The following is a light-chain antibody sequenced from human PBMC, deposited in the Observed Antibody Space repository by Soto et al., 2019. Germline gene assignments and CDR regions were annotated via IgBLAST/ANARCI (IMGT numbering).Light chain of an antibody. V-gene: IGKV1-39*01. J-gene: IGKJ1*01. CDR1: QGISTY. Sequence: DIPMTQSPSSLFANVGDRVTITCRASQGISTYLHWYQQRPGKAPLLLIYGASNLHRGVPSRFSGRGAGTDFTLTISSLQPEDVANYYCQHTRTTPRTFGQGTKVEIK. CDR2: GAS. CDR3: QHTRTTPRT.